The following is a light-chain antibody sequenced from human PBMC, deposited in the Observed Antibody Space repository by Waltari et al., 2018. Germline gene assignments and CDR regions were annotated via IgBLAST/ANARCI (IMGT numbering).Light chain of an antibody. CDR2: HRN. J-gene: IGLJ1*01. CDR3: NSRDSSGNHHYV. V-gene: IGLV3-19*01. Sequence: SSELTQDPAVSVALGQTVRITCQGDSLRTYYASWYQLKPGQAPVLVIYHRNSRPSGIPDRFSGPSSGNTASLTITGAQAEDEADYYCNSRDSSGNHHYVFGTGTKVTVL. CDR1: SLRTYY.